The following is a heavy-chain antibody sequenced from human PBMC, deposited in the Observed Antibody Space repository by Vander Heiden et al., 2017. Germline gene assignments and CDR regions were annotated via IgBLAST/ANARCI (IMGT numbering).Heavy chain of an antibody. J-gene: IGHJ4*02. CDR2: IWYDGSKK. V-gene: IGHV3-33*01. CDR1: GITFSDYG. CDR3: ARMSGYHIDY. D-gene: IGHD3-3*01. Sequence: QVQLVESGGGVVKPGRSLGLSCAAAGITFSDYGMHGVRQGPGKGLEWVSIIWYDGSKKYYVDSVKGRFTISRDNSRNTLYRQMNSLRAEDTAMYFCARMSGYHIDYWGQGTLVTVSS.